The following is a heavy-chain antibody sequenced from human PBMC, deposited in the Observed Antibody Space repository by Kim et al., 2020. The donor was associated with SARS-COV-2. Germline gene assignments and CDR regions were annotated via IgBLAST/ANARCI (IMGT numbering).Heavy chain of an antibody. CDR1: GFTFSSCA. J-gene: IGHJ6*02. CDR2: ISYDGSNK. D-gene: IGHD3-10*01. Sequence: GGSLRLSCAASGFTFSSCAMHWVRQAPGKGLEWVAVISYDGSNKNYADSVKGRFTISRDNSKNTLYLQMNSLRAEDTALFYCARDTWSRLRRLTYSYYGMDVWGQGTTVTVSS. CDR3: ARDTWSRLRRLTYSYYGMDV. V-gene: IGHV3-30-3*01.